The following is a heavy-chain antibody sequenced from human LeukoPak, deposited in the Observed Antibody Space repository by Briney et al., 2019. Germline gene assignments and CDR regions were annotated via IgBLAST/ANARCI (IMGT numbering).Heavy chain of an antibody. Sequence: GGSLRLSCAASGFTFSSYAMSWVRQAPGKGLEWVGFIRSKAYGGTTEYAASVKGRFTISRDDSKSIAYLQMNSLKTEDTAVYYCTRDPDSSGWSNFDYWGQGTLVTVSS. D-gene: IGHD6-19*01. CDR2: IRSKAYGGTT. CDR3: TRDPDSSGWSNFDY. V-gene: IGHV3-49*04. J-gene: IGHJ4*02. CDR1: GFTFSSYA.